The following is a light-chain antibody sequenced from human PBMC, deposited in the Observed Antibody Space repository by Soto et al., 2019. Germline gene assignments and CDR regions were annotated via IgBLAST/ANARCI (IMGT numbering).Light chain of an antibody. CDR2: SNN. Sequence: QSVLTQPPSASGTPGQRVTISCSGTYSNIGTNTVNWYQQLPGTAPKLLIQSNNQRPSGVPDRFSGSKSDTSASLAVSGLQSEDEADYYCAAWDDRLNGVVFGGGTKLTVL. V-gene: IGLV1-44*01. CDR1: YSNIGTNT. CDR3: AAWDDRLNGVV. J-gene: IGLJ3*02.